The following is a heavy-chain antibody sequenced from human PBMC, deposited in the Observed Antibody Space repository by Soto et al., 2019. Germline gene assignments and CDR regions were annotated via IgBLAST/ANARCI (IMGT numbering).Heavy chain of an antibody. CDR2: IYPGDLDI. Sequence: GESLKSSCHASGYTFTNYWISCVRQIPGKVLELLGIIYPGDLDIRYSPSFKGLVTISVDKSIITAYLQWSSLKASDTAMYYCARTHKDYGVXWCAFDIWGQGTMVNVSS. CDR1: GYTFTNYW. J-gene: IGHJ3*02. V-gene: IGHV5-51*01. D-gene: IGHD4-17*01. CDR3: ARTHKDYGVXWCAFDI.